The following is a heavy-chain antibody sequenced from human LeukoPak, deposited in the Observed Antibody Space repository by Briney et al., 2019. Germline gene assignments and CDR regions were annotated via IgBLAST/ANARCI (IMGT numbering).Heavy chain of an antibody. Sequence: SETLSLTCTVSGGYISSSSYYWGWIRQPPGKGLEWIGSIYYSGSTYYNPSLKSRVTISVDTSKNQFSLKLGSVTAADTAVYYCASPTTMTTAIEYWGQGTLVTVSS. CDR3: ASPTTMTTAIEY. V-gene: IGHV4-39*01. J-gene: IGHJ4*02. D-gene: IGHD4-17*01. CDR2: IYYSGST. CDR1: GGYISSSSYY.